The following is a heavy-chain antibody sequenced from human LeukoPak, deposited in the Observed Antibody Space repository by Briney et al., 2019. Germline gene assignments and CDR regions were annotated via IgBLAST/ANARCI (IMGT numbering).Heavy chain of an antibody. CDR2: INHSGST. D-gene: IGHD3-22*01. CDR1: GGSFSGYY. CDR3: ARDWDDSSGSSDAFDI. Sequence: PSETLSLTCAVYGGSFSGYYWSWIRQPPGKGLEWIGEINHSGSTNYNPSLKSRVTISVDTSKNQFSLKLSSVTAADTAVYYCARDWDDSSGSSDAFDIWGQGTTVTVSS. V-gene: IGHV4-34*01. J-gene: IGHJ3*02.